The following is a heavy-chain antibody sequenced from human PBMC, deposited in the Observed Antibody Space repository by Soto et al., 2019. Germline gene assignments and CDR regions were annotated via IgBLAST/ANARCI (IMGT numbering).Heavy chain of an antibody. CDR1: GYTFTSYG. J-gene: IGHJ4*02. V-gene: IGHV1-18*01. CDR2: ISAYNGNT. Sequence: GASVKVSCKASGYTFTSYGISWVRQAPGQGLEWMGWISAYNGNTNYAQKLQGRVTMTTDTSTSTAYMELRSLRSDDTAVYYCAKNYYDSSGYYPRLDYWGQGTLVTVSS. D-gene: IGHD3-22*01. CDR3: AKNYYDSSGYYPRLDY.